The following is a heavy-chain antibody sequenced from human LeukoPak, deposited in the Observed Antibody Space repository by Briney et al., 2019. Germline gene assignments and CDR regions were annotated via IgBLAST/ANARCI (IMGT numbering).Heavy chain of an antibody. Sequence: SETLSLTCTVSGGSISSSSYYWGWIRQPPGKGLEWIGSIYYSGSTYYNPSLKSRVTISVDTSKNQFSLKLSSVTAADTAVYYCARRVGATSYHYWGQGTLVTVSS. CDR3: ARRVGATSYHY. V-gene: IGHV4-39*01. D-gene: IGHD1-26*01. CDR2: IYYSGST. J-gene: IGHJ4*02. CDR1: GGSISSSSYY.